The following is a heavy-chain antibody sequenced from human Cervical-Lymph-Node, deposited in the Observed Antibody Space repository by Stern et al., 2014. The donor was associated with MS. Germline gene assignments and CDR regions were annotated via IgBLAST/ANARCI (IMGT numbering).Heavy chain of an antibody. V-gene: IGHV1-18*01. CDR1: GYSFPIYD. CDR3: ARGGSGWPFDH. Sequence: VQLVESGAELKKPGASVNVSCKTSGYSFPIYDINCVRQAPGQGLKWLGSISTYNGNTNYVQKLQGRVTMTTDTSTSTAYIELRNLRSDDTAVYYCARGGSGWPFDHWGQGTLVTVSS. CDR2: ISTYNGNT. J-gene: IGHJ4*02. D-gene: IGHD6-19*01.